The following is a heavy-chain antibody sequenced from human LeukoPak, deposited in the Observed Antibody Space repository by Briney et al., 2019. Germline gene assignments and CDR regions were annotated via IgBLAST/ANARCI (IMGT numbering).Heavy chain of an antibody. J-gene: IGHJ5*02. V-gene: IGHV4-59*01. CDR2: IYYSGST. CDR1: GGSMSPYH. D-gene: IGHD4-23*01. CDR3: ARVSYGGNFRWFDP. Sequence: SETLSLTCTVSGGSMSPYHWGWIRQPPGNGLEWTGYIYYSGSTNYNPSLKSRVTISVDTSKNQFSLKLSSVTAADTAVYYCARVSYGGNFRWFDPWGQGTLVTVSS.